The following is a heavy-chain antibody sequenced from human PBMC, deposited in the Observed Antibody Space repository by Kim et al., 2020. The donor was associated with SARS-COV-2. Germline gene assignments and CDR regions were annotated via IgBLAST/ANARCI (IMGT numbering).Heavy chain of an antibody. CDR3: AKDSSLLRYFDWLLTDAFAI. J-gene: IGHJ3*02. D-gene: IGHD3-9*01. CDR2: IYSGGSS. CDR1: GFMFSMSG. Sequence: GGSLRLSCEVSGFMFSMSGMSWVRQAPGKGLEWVSLIYSGGSSYYADSVKGRFTISRDYSKNTVYLHMNSLSADDTGVYYCAKDSSLLRYFDWLLTDAFAIWGQGTMVIVSS. V-gene: IGHV3-23*03.